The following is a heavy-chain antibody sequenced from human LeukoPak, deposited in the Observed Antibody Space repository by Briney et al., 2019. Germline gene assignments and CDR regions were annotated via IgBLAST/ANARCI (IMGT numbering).Heavy chain of an antibody. D-gene: IGHD1-1*01. CDR1: GFTFSSYS. V-gene: IGHV3-21*04. CDR2: ISSSSSYI. Sequence: PGGSLRLSCAASGFTFSSYSMNWVRQAPGKGLEWVSSISSSSSYIYYADSVKGRFTISRDNSNNTLYLEMNNLRADDTAVYYCAKDSGYPSWGQGTLVTVSS. CDR3: AKDSGYPS. J-gene: IGHJ4*02.